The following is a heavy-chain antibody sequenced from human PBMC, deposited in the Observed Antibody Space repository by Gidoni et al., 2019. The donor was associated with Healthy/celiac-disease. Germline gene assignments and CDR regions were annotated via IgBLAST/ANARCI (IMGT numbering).Heavy chain of an antibody. Sequence: QVQLVQSGAEVQKPGASVKVSCKASGYTFTGYYMHWVRQAPGQGLEWMGWINPNSGGTNYAQKFQGRVTMTRDTSISTAYMELSRLRSDDTAVYYCARDCSGGSCPQWGRVWFDPWGQGTLVTVSS. V-gene: IGHV1-2*02. CDR2: INPNSGGT. D-gene: IGHD2-15*01. J-gene: IGHJ5*02. CDR1: GYTFTGYY. CDR3: ARDCSGGSCPQWGRVWFDP.